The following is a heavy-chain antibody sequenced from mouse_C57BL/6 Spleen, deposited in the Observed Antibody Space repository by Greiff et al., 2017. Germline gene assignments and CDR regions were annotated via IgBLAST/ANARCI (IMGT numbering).Heavy chain of an antibody. CDR2: IDPENGDT. D-gene: IGHD2-3*01. J-gene: IGHJ3*01. Sequence: VQLKESGAELVRPGASVKLSCTASGFNIKDDYMHWVKQRPEQGLEWIGWIDPENGDTEYASKFQGKATITADTSSNTAYLQLSSLTTEDTSVYYCTPIYDGYSWFAYWGQGTLVTVSA. CDR3: TPIYDGYSWFAY. V-gene: IGHV14-4*01. CDR1: GFNIKDDY.